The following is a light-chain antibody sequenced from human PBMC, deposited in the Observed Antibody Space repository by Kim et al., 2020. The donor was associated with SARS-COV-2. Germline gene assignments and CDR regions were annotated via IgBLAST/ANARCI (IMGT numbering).Light chain of an antibody. CDR3: GSWDSKLYVV. CDR2: ADN. V-gene: IGLV1-51*01. Sequence: PGPKFTISCFCSDSNTEHNYVSWYQPLPGAAPKLLIYADNQRPSGIPDRFSASKSGASATLSITGLQTGDEAEYFCGSWDSKLYVVFGGGTKVTVL. J-gene: IGLJ2*01. CDR1: DSNTEHNY.